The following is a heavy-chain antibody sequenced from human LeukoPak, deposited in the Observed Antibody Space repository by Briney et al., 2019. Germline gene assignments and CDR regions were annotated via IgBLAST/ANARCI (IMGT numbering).Heavy chain of an antibody. J-gene: IGHJ6*03. V-gene: IGHV4-4*07. CDR3: ARTYYYDSSGYYPSKGYYYYYMDV. CDR1: GGSISSYY. D-gene: IGHD3-22*01. CDR2: IYTSGST. Sequence: SETLSLTCTVSGGSISSYYWSWIRQPAGKGLEWIGRIYTSGSTNYNPSLKSRVTISVDRAKNQFSLKLSSVTAADTAVYYCARTYYYDSSGYYPSKGYYYYYMDVWGKGTTVTVSS.